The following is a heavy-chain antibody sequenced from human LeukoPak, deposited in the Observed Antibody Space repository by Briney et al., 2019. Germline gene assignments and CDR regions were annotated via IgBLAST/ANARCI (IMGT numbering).Heavy chain of an antibody. Sequence: SQTLSLTCAISGDSVSNSSAAWNWIRQSPSRGLEWLGRTYYRSKWSSDYAVSVKSRITINPDTSKNQFSLQLSSVTPDDTAVYYCARDRGGGWYFGYWGQGTLVTVSS. CDR3: ARDRGGGWYFGY. CDR1: GDSVSNSSAA. CDR2: TYYRSKWSS. D-gene: IGHD6-19*01. V-gene: IGHV6-1*01. J-gene: IGHJ4*02.